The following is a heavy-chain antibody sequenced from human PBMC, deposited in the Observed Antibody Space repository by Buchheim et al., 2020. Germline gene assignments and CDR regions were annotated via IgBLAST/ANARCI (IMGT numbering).Heavy chain of an antibody. CDR1: GGSISSGSYY. Sequence: QVQLQESGPGLVKPSQTLSLTCTVSGGSISSGSYYWSWIRQPAGKGLEWIGRIYTSGSTNYNPSLKSRVTISVDTSKNQFSLKMSSVTAAETAVYYCARGRCPENSNCGYYYYYYMDVWGKGTT. J-gene: IGHJ6*03. V-gene: IGHV4-61*02. CDR2: IYTSGST. CDR3: ARGRCPENSNCGYYYYYYMDV. D-gene: IGHD4-11*01.